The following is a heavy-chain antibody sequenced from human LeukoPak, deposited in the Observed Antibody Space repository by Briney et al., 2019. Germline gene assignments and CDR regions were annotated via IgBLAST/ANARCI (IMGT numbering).Heavy chain of an antibody. D-gene: IGHD6-13*01. V-gene: IGHV1-3*03. CDR3: ARDGAAAGTAGNWFDP. CDR2: INAGNGNT. Sequence: ASVKVSCKASGYTFTSYGISWVRQAPGQRLEWMGWINAGNGNTKYSQEFRGRVTITRDTSASTAYMELSSLRSEDMAVYYCARDGAAAGTAGNWFDPWGQGTLVTVSS. J-gene: IGHJ5*02. CDR1: GYTFTSYG.